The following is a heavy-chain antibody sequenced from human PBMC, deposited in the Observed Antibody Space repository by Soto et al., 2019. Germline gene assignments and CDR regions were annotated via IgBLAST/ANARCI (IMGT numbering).Heavy chain of an antibody. V-gene: IGHV3-23*01. J-gene: IGHJ4*02. CDR2: LSGDGSRA. Sequence: KLLESGGQLIQPGGSLRLSCAGTGFNFGGYAMSWVRQAPGKGLEWVSTLSGDGSRAYYADSVRGRFTVSRDNSKSTRYLRMNSLRADDTAIYYCAKRGGYAISFYDSWGQGTLVTVSS. CDR3: AKRGGYAISFYDS. D-gene: IGHD3-16*01. CDR1: GFNFGGYA.